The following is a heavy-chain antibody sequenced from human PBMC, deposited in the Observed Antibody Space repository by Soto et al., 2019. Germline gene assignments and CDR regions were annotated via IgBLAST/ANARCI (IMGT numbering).Heavy chain of an antibody. V-gene: IGHV1-18*01. Sequence: ASVKVSCKASGYTFTSYGISWVRQAPGQGLEWMGLISAGSGHPTYAQKFQDRVIMTRDTSTSTVYMEMSSVISEDTAIYYCVRENMDDNTAVPDIWGQGTMVTVSS. CDR3: VRENMDDNTAVPDI. D-gene: IGHD2-21*02. J-gene: IGHJ3*02. CDR1: GYTFTSYG. CDR2: ISAGSGHP.